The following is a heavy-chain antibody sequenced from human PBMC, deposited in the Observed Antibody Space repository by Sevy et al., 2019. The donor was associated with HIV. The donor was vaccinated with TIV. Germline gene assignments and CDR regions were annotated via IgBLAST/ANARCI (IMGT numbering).Heavy chain of an antibody. J-gene: IGHJ3*02. D-gene: IGHD2-2*01. CDR2: INQDGSDR. CDR3: ARVDCGSITCQGRDPFDI. V-gene: IGHV3-7*03. CDR1: TVIFSDHW. Sequence: GGSLRLSYAASTVIFSDHWMTWVRQAPGKGLEWVANINQDGSDRHYVDSVKGRFTISRDNARQSVYLQMNSLRVEDTAVYYCARVDCGSITCQGRDPFDIWGQGTTVTVSS.